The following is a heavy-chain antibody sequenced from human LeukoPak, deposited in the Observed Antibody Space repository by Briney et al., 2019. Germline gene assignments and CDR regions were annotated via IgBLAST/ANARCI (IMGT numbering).Heavy chain of an antibody. Sequence: SETLSLTCTVSGGSISSSSYYWGWIRQPPGKGLEWIGSIYYSGSTYYNPSLKSRVTISVDTSKNQFSLKLSSVTAADTAVYYCAKDDNCSGGSCYYYFDYWGQGTLVTVSS. J-gene: IGHJ4*02. CDR1: GGSISSSSYY. D-gene: IGHD2-15*01. CDR3: AKDDNCSGGSCYYYFDY. CDR2: IYYSGST. V-gene: IGHV4-39*07.